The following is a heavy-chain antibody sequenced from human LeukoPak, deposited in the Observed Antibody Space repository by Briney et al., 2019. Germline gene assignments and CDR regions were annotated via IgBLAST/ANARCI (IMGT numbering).Heavy chain of an antibody. D-gene: IGHD3-22*01. Sequence: ASVKVSCKASGYTFTSYYMHWVRQAPGQGLEWMGWINPFSGGTKYAQKFQGWVTMTRDTSISTAYMELSRLTSDDTAVYYCARGGYDLDYWGQGTLVTVSS. V-gene: IGHV1-2*04. CDR1: GYTFTSYY. CDR2: INPFSGGT. CDR3: ARGGYDLDY. J-gene: IGHJ4*02.